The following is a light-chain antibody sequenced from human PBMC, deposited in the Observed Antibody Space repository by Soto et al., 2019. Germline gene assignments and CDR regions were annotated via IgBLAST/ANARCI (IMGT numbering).Light chain of an antibody. CDR2: GAC. V-gene: IGKV3-15*01. Sequence: EIGMKQSPAPLSVSPGARSTPSRRGRPPASSNLAWYQQNTCRAPSLLIYGACTRATGIPARFSGSGSGAEFSLTIRSLQSEDLLVYYCQQYNNWPSWTVGQGTKVDIK. J-gene: IGKJ1*01. CDR1: PPASSN. CDR3: QQYNNWPSWT.